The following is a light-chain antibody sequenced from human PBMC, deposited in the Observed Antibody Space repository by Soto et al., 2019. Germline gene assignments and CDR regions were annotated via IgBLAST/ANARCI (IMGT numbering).Light chain of an antibody. CDR2: AAS. Sequence: DIPMTQSPSSVSASVGDRVTITCRASQDIGSWLAWYQQKPGKAPNLLIYAASSLQGGVPSRFSGSGSGTNFTLTISSLQPEDFTTYYCQQANSFPLAFGGGTKVEIK. CDR3: QQANSFPLA. V-gene: IGKV1-12*01. J-gene: IGKJ4*01. CDR1: QDIGSW.